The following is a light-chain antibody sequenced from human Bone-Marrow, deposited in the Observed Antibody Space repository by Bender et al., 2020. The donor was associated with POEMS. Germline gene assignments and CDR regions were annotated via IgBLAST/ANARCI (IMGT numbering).Light chain of an antibody. J-gene: IGLJ2*01. Sequence: QSALTQPASVSGSPGQSITISCTGTSSDIGAYNFVSWYQHHPGKAPKLIIYAVTARPSGISNRFSGSKSGNTASLTISGLQAEDEADYFGGAYSTTNTPLVFGGGTKLTVL. CDR1: SSDIGAYNF. CDR2: AVT. CDR3: GAYSTTNTPLV. V-gene: IGLV2-14*03.